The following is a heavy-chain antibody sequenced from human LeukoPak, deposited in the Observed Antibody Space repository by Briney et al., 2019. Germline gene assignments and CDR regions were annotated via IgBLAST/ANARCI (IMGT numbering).Heavy chain of an antibody. V-gene: IGHV4-34*01. D-gene: IGHD6-19*01. CDR1: GGSFSGYY. Sequence: SETLSLTCAVYGGSFSGYYWSWIRQPPGKGLEWIGEINHSGSTNYNPSLKSRVTISVDTSKNQFSLKLSSVTAADTAVYYCARRKRGYSSGWYQIDYWGQGTLVTVSS. J-gene: IGHJ4*02. CDR2: INHSGST. CDR3: ARRKRGYSSGWYQIDY.